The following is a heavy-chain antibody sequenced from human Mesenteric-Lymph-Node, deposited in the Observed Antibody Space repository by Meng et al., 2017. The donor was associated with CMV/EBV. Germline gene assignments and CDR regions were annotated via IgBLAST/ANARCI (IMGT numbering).Heavy chain of an antibody. D-gene: IGHD2-15*01. Sequence: GESLKISCAASGFTFSTYDMNWVRQATGKGLEWVSAIGTAGDTYYPGSVKGRFTISRENAKNSLYLQMNSLRAGDTAVYYCARWDCSGGSCYFDYWGQGTLVTVSS. J-gene: IGHJ4*02. CDR1: GFTFSTYD. V-gene: IGHV3-13*01. CDR3: ARWDCSGGSCYFDY. CDR2: IGTAGDT.